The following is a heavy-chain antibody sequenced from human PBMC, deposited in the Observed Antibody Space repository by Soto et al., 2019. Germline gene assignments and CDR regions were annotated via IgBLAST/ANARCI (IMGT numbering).Heavy chain of an antibody. V-gene: IGHV4-59*01. CDR1: GGSISSYY. CDR2: IYYSGST. J-gene: IGHJ4*02. Sequence: QVQLQESGPGLVKPSETLSLTCTVSGGSISSYYWSWIRQPPGKGLEWIGYIYYSGSTNYNPSLKSRVTISVDTSKNQFSLKMSSVTAADKAVYYCARLATRYYFDYWGQGTLVTVSS. CDR3: ARLATRYYFDY. D-gene: IGHD1-1*01.